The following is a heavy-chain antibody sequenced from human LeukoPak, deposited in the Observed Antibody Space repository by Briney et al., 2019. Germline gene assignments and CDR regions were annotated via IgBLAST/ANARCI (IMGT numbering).Heavy chain of an antibody. CDR2: IKRDGSEK. D-gene: IGHD6-13*01. CDR3: ARGRGSWYGVYFDY. J-gene: IGHJ4*02. Sequence: GGSLRLSCAASRFTFTDYWMSWVRQVPGKGLEWVANIKRDGSEKYYADSVKGRFTISRDNAKNSLYLQMNSLRTEDTAVYYCARGRGSWYGVYFDYWGQGTLVTVSS. CDR1: RFTFTDYW. V-gene: IGHV3-7*01.